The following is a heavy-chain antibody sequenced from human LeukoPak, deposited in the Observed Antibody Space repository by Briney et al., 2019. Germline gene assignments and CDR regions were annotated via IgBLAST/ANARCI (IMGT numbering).Heavy chain of an antibody. J-gene: IGHJ5*02. Sequence: GGSLRLSCSGAGFTFRDSAFHWVRQAPGKGLEWVAVISDDGSKRFYADSVKGRFTISRDNSRDTLYLHMQTLRAEDSAVYYWARECVFKFVGKKNANNGFAPWGKGTPVTVSS. V-gene: IGHV3-30*04. CDR3: ARECVFKFVGKKNANNGFAP. CDR1: GFTFRDSA. CDR2: ISDDGSKR. D-gene: IGHD3-16*01.